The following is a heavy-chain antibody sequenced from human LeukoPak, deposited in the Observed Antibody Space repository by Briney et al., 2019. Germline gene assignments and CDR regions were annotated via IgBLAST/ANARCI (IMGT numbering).Heavy chain of an antibody. CDR1: GYTFTSYG. J-gene: IGHJ4*02. D-gene: IGHD3-22*01. CDR3: ARDRSQNYDSGGYYSY. Sequence: GASVKVSCKASGYTFTSYGISWVRQAPGQGLEWMGWISAYNGNTNYAQKLQGRVTMTTDTSTSTAYMELRSLRSDDTAVYYCARDRSQNYDSGGYYSYWGQGTLVTVSS. CDR2: ISAYNGNT. V-gene: IGHV1-18*01.